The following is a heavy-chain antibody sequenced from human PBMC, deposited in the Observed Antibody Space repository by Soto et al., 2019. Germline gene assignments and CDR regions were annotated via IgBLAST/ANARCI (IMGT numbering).Heavy chain of an antibody. D-gene: IGHD2-8*01. J-gene: IGHJ4*02. CDR1: GSYITSGDYH. CDR2: ISHSETT. V-gene: IGHV4-30-4*01. CDR3: AGSGVGDRDDK. Sequence: QVRLQESGPGLVKASQTLSLTCSVSGSYITSGDYHWTWIRQAPGKGLEWIGYISHSETTYYSPALKNRIIISSDFSMNQFSLRLNSVTAADTAVYLCAGSGVGDRDDKWGQGTLVTVSS.